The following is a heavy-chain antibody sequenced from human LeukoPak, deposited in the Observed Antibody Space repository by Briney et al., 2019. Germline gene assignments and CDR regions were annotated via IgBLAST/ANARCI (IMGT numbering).Heavy chain of an antibody. CDR2: ISGSGGST. D-gene: IGHD3-22*01. V-gene: IGHV3-23*01. J-gene: IGHJ4*02. CDR3: VKAADSSGYYYGDYFDY. CDR1: GFTFSSYA. Sequence: PGGSLRLSCAASGFTFSSYAMSWVRQVPGKGLEWVSAISGSGGSTYYADSVKGRFTISRDNSKNTLYLQMNSLRAEDTAVYYCVKAADSSGYYYGDYFDYWGQGTLVTVSS.